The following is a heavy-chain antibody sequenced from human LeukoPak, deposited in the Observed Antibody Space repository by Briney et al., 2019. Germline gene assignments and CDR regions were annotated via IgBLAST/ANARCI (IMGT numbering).Heavy chain of an antibody. V-gene: IGHV5-51*01. D-gene: IGHD2-2*01. CDR3: ARQWGDCSSTSCYSAY. J-gene: IGHJ4*02. CDR1: GYSFASYW. Sequence: GESLKISCKGSGYSFASYWIAWVRQMPGRGLEWMGIIYPGDSDTRYSPSFQGQVTISADKSISTAYLQWSSLKASDTAIYYCARQWGDCSSTSCYSAYWGQGTLVTVSS. CDR2: IYPGDSDT.